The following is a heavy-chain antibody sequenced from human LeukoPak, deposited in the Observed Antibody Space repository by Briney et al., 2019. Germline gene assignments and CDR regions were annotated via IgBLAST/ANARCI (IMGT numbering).Heavy chain of an antibody. Sequence: ASVKVSCKASGYTFTGYYMHWVRQAPGQGLEWMGWINPNSGGTNYAQKFQGKVTMTRDTSISTAYMELNRLRSDDTAVYYCARVAELGYYYYYMDVWGKGTTVTVSS. V-gene: IGHV1-2*02. CDR1: GYTFTGYY. J-gene: IGHJ6*03. CDR2: INPNSGGT. CDR3: ARVAELGYYYYYMDV. D-gene: IGHD3-10*01.